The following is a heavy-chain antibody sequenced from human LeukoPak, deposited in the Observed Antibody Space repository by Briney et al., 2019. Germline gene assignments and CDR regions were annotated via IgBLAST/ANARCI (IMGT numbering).Heavy chain of an antibody. Sequence: SETLSLTCTVSGYSISSGYYWGWSRQPPGKGLEWIGSIYHSGSTYYNPSLKSRVTISGDTSKNQFSLKLSSVTAADTAVYYCARREYYFDYWGQGALVTVSS. V-gene: IGHV4-38-2*02. CDR1: GYSISSGYY. CDR2: IYHSGST. J-gene: IGHJ4*02. CDR3: ARREYYFDY.